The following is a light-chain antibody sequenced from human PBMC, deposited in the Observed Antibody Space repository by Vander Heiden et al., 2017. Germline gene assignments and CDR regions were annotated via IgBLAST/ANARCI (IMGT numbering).Light chain of an antibody. CDR3: QQDGSSPRT. Sequence: ENVLTQSPGTLSLSPGKRATISCRASQSVSSSYLAWYQQKPGHAPRLLIYGASSRATGIPDRFSGSGSGTDFTLTISRLEPEDFAVYYCQQDGSSPRTFGQGTKVEIK. CDR2: GAS. CDR1: QSVSSSY. V-gene: IGKV3-20*01. J-gene: IGKJ1*01.